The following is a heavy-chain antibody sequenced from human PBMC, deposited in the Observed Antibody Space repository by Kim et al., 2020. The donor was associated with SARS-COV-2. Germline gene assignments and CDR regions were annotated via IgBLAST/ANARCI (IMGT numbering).Heavy chain of an antibody. V-gene: IGHV4-34*01. CDR1: GGSFSGYY. D-gene: IGHD3-22*01. J-gene: IGHJ4*02. CDR3: ARGYYYDSSGHYYFDY. CDR2: INHSGST. Sequence: SETLSLTCAVYGGSFSGYYWSWIRQPPGKGLEWIGEINHSGSTNYNPSLKSRVTISVDTSKNQFPLKLSSVTAADTAVYYCARGYYYDSSGHYYFDYWGQGTLVTVSS.